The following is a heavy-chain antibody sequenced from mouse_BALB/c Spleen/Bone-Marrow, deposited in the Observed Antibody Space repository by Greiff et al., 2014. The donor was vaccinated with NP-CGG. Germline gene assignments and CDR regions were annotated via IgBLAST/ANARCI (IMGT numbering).Heavy chain of an antibody. CDR3: ARGGISIDY. J-gene: IGHJ2*01. V-gene: IGHV1-80*01. CDR1: GYAFSLYW. Sequence: QVQLQQSGAELVRPGSSVKISCKASGYAFSLYWVNWVKQRPGQGLEWIGQIYPGDDDTDYNGKFKGKATLTADRSSSTAYMQLGSLTSEDSEVYFCARGGISIDYWGHGTTLTVSS. CDR2: IYPGDDDT.